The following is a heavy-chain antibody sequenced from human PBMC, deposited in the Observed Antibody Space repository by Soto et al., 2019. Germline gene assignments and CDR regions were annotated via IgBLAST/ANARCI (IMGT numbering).Heavy chain of an antibody. J-gene: IGHJ6*02. Sequence: GGSLRLSCAASGFTFSSYSMNWVRQSPGKGLEWVSSISSSSSYIYYADSVKGRFTISRDNAKNSLYLQMNSLRAEDTAVYYCARDTAAAGTPYYYYYYGMDVWGQGTTVTVSS. CDR2: ISSSSSYI. V-gene: IGHV3-21*01. CDR3: ARDTAAAGTPYYYYYYGMDV. CDR1: GFTFSSYS. D-gene: IGHD6-13*01.